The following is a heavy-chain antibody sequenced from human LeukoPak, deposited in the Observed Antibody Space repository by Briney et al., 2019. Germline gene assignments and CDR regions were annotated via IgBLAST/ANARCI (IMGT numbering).Heavy chain of an antibody. D-gene: IGHD3-22*01. J-gene: IGHJ4*02. CDR2: IHYSGNT. Sequence: SETLSLTCSVSGGSISNYYWSWIRQPPGKGLEWIAYIHYSGNTNYNPSLKSRVTISVDTSKNQFSLKLASVTAADTAAYYCARVDDTSGYFYKFDYWGQGTLVTVAS. CDR1: GGSISNYY. CDR3: ARVDDTSGYFYKFDY. V-gene: IGHV4-59*01.